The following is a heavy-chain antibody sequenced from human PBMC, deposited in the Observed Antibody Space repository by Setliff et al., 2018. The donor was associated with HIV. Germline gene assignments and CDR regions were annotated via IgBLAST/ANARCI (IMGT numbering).Heavy chain of an antibody. J-gene: IGHJ4*02. CDR2: IHSGGST. V-gene: IGHV3-66*01. Sequence: PGGSLRLSCAASGFTFSNAWMSWVRQAPGRGLEWVSVIHSGGSTYYADSVKGRFIISRDNSKNTLYLQMNSLKTEDTAVYYCTTGTRLVDWGQGALVTVSS. CDR1: GFTFSNAW. D-gene: IGHD2-21*01. CDR3: TTGTRLVD.